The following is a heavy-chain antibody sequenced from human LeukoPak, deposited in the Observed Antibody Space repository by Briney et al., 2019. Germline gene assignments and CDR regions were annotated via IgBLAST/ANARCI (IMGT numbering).Heavy chain of an antibody. V-gene: IGHV3-30-3*01. CDR3: ARVLNYYDSSGYYFSY. J-gene: IGHJ4*02. CDR2: ISYDGSNE. CDR1: GFTFSYYT. D-gene: IGHD3-22*01. Sequence: PGRSLRLSCAASGFTFSYYTMHWVRQAPGKGLEWVAVISYDGSNEYYADSVKGRFTISRDNSKNTLYLQTNSLRVEDTAVYYCARVLNYYDSSGYYFSYWGQGTLVTVSS.